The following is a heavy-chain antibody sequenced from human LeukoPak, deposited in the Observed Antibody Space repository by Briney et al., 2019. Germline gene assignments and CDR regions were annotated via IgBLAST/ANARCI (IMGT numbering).Heavy chain of an antibody. CDR3: ARGGKATVVTM. CDR2: IYSSGST. D-gene: IGHD4-23*01. J-gene: IGHJ4*02. V-gene: IGHV4-4*07. Sequence: SETLSLTCTVSGGSLNRYYWSWIRQPAGKGLEWIGRIYSSGSTNYNPSLKSRVSMSVDTSKNQFSLKLTSVTAADTALYYCARGGKATVVTMWGQGILVTVSS. CDR1: GGSLNRYY.